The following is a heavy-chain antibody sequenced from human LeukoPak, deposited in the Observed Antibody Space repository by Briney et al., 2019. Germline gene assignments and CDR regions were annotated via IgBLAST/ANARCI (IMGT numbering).Heavy chain of an antibody. CDR2: IIPIFGTA. CDR3: ARGGYSSGPYYYYYYMDV. CDR1: GGTFSSYA. V-gene: IGHV1-69*05. J-gene: IGHJ6*03. Sequence: ASVKVSCKASGGTFSSYAISWVRQAPGQGLEWMGGIIPIFGTANYAQKFQGRVTITTDESTSTAYMELSSLRSEDTAVYYCARGGYSSGPYYYYYYMDVWGQGTLVTVSS. D-gene: IGHD6-19*01.